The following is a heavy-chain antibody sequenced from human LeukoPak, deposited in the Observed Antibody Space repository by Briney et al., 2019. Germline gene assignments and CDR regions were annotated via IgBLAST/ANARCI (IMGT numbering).Heavy chain of an antibody. Sequence: SETLSLTCTVSGGSISTNYWSWIRQPAGKGLEWIGRIYNRGNTNYSPSLESRVTMSADTSKNQFSLKLSSVTAADTAVYYCARGTFDSSGYYLFDYWGQGTLVAVSS. D-gene: IGHD3-22*01. V-gene: IGHV4-4*07. CDR2: IYNRGNT. CDR3: ARGTFDSSGYYLFDY. J-gene: IGHJ4*02. CDR1: GGSISTNY.